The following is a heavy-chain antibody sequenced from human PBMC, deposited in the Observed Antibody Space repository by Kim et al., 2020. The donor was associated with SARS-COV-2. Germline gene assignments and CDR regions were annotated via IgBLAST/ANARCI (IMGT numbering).Heavy chain of an antibody. D-gene: IGHD5-18*01. CDR3: ARRPVDTAMASYWYFDL. V-gene: IGHV3-11*03. Sequence: GGSLRLSCAASGFTFSDYYMSWIRQAPGKGLEWVSYISSSSSYTNYADSVKGRFTISRDNAKNSLYLQMNSLRAEDTAVYYCARRPVDTAMASYWYFDLWGRGTLVTVSS. J-gene: IGHJ2*01. CDR1: GFTFSDYY. CDR2: ISSSSSYT.